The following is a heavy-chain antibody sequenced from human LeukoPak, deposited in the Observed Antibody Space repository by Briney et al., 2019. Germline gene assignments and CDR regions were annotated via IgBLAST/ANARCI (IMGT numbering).Heavy chain of an antibody. CDR1: GIPFKKYG. Sequence: GRSLRLSCAGSGIPFKKYGIHWVRQAPGKGLGWVAIIWHDGSHTMYADCAKGRLTISREDSKNMLYLQMNSLRAEDTAEYYCVTHYKWDLLVHAFDFWGQGTRVTVSS. V-gene: IGHV3-33*01. D-gene: IGHD1-26*01. J-gene: IGHJ3*01. CDR3: VTHYKWDLLVHAFDF. CDR2: IWHDGSHT.